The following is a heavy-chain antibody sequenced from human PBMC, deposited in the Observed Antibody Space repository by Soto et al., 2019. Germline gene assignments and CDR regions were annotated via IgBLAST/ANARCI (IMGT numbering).Heavy chain of an antibody. CDR2: ISAYNGNT. CDR3: AKGYCSGGSCYSVY. D-gene: IGHD2-15*01. J-gene: IGHJ4*02. Sequence: ASVKVSCKASGYTFTGYGISWVRQAPGQGLEWMGWISAYNGNTNYAQKLQGRVTMTTDTSTSTAYMELRSLRSDDTAVYYCAKGYCSGGSCYSVYWGQGTLVTVSS. CDR1: GYTFTGYG. V-gene: IGHV1-18*01.